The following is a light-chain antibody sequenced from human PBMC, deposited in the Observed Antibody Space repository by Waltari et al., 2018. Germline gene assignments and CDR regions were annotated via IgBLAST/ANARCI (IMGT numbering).Light chain of an antibody. J-gene: IGKJ3*01. V-gene: IGKV3-15*01. CDR3: HQYTNWPFS. CDR2: HAS. CDR1: QSVYGN. Sequence: EIVMTQSPTTLSVSPGENATLSCRASQSVYGNLAWYQQKPGQSPRLLIFHASARATGTPARFSGGGSGTAYTLTISSLQSEDFAVYFCHQYTNWPFSFGPGTTVEI.